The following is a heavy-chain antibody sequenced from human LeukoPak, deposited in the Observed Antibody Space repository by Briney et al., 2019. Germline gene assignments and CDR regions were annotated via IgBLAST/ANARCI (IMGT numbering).Heavy chain of an antibody. CDR2: TYYSGST. CDR1: GGSISSGGYY. D-gene: IGHD3-22*01. CDR3: ARGQVGHYDSSGYYDY. J-gene: IGHJ4*02. Sequence: SETLSLTCTVSGGSISSGGYYWSWIRQHPGKGLEWIGYTYYSGSTYYNPSLKSRVTISVDTSKNQFSLKLSSVTAADTAVYYCARGQVGHYDSSGYYDYWGQGTLVTVSS. V-gene: IGHV4-31*03.